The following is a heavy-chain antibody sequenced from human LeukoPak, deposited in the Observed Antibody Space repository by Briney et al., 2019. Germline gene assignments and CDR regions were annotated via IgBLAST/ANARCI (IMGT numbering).Heavy chain of an antibody. J-gene: IGHJ4*02. CDR1: GYTFTSNY. CDR3: VRGTPTPGMDY. Sequence: ASVKVSCKASGYTFTSNYIHWVRQAPGQGLEWMGNIDTTTGNPRYAQDFTGRFVFSLDTSVSTAYLQITSLKADDTAAYYCVRGTPTPGMDYWGQGTQVTVSS. CDR2: IDTTTGNP. V-gene: IGHV7-4-1*02. D-gene: IGHD3-10*01.